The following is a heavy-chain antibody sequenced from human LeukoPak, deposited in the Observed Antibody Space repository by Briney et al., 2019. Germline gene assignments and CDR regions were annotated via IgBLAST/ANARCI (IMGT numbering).Heavy chain of an antibody. CDR1: GDSISSSNW. CDR2: IHHSGST. V-gene: IGHV4-4*02. Sequence: PSGTLSLTCAVSGDSISSSNWWSWVRQSPGKGLEWIAEIHHSGSTNCNPSLKSRVTISVDTSKNQFSLKLNSVTAADTAVYYCARDLSNWGFDSWGQGTLVTVSS. J-gene: IGHJ4*02. CDR3: ARDLSNWGFDS. D-gene: IGHD7-27*01.